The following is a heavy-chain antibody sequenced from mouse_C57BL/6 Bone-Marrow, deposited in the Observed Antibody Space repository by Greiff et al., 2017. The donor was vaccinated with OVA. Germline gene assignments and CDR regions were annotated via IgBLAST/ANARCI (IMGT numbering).Heavy chain of an antibody. CDR2: IYPRDGST. J-gene: IGHJ2*01. Sequence: QVQLQQSGAELVRPGASVTLSCKASGYTFTDYEMHWVKQPPVHGLEWIGYIYPRDGSTKYNAKFKGKATLTADKSSSTAYMQLNSLTSEDSAFYFCDYYGRDDWGQGTTLTVSS. D-gene: IGHD1-1*01. V-gene: IGHV1-15*01. CDR3: DYYGRDD. CDR1: GYTFTDYE.